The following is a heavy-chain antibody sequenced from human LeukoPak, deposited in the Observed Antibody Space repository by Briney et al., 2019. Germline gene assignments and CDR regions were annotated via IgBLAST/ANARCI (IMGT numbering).Heavy chain of an antibody. V-gene: IGHV3-7*05. D-gene: IGHD4-17*01. CDR2: INNDGSGT. Sequence: GGSLRLSCAASGFTFSSYEMNWVRQAPGKGLEWVANINNDGSGTYYVDSVEGRFTISRDNAKNSLFLQTNSLRAEDTAVYYCASKAVTYYYGYWGQGTLVIVSS. J-gene: IGHJ4*02. CDR1: GFTFSSYE. CDR3: ASKAVTYYYGY.